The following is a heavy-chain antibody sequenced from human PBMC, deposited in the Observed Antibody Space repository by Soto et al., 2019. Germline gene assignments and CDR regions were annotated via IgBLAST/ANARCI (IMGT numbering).Heavy chain of an antibody. CDR1: GYIFINYN. J-gene: IGHJ4*02. CDR2: INPSGGST. Sequence: ASVKVSCKASGYIFINYNMHWVRQAPGQGLEWMGIINPSGGSTTHLQKFQGRVTMTRDTSTSTVYMELSSLRSEDTAVYYCARGYYDSSVYSYFDYWGQGTLVTVSS. V-gene: IGHV1-46*01. CDR3: ARGYYDSSVYSYFDY. D-gene: IGHD3-22*01.